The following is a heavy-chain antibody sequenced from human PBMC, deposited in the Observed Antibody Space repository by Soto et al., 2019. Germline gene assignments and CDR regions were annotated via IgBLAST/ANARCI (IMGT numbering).Heavy chain of an antibody. CDR1: GYTFTTYG. V-gene: IGHV1-18*01. CDR2: INAYSGKT. CDR3: ARVWSPNWFDP. J-gene: IGHJ5*02. Sequence: ASVKVSCKTSGYTFTTYGISWVRQAPGQGLEWVGWINAYSGKTHYAQKFQGKVTMTRDTSASTAYMELSSLRSEDTAVYYCARVWSPNWFDPWGQGTLVTVSS. D-gene: IGHD2-8*02.